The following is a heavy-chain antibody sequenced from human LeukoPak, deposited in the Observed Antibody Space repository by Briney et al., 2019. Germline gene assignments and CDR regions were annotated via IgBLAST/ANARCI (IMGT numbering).Heavy chain of an antibody. CDR2: IYHSGST. J-gene: IGHJ4*02. D-gene: IGHD5-18*01. Sequence: SETLSLTCAVSAGSISSGGYSWSWIRQPPGKGLECIGYIYHSGSTYYNPSLKSRVTISVDRSKNQFSLKLSSVTAADTAVYYCARGDGYSYGLPLHFDCWGQGTLVTVSS. CDR3: ARGDGYSYGLPLHFDC. V-gene: IGHV4-30-2*01. CDR1: AGSISSGGYS.